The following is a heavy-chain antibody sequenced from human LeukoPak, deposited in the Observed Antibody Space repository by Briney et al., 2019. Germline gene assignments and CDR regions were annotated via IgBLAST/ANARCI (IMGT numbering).Heavy chain of an antibody. CDR2: VYHSGGA. V-gene: IGHV4/OR15-8*01. J-gene: IGHJ4*01. CDR3: AYNRNFALDN. Sequence: SQTLSLTCAVSGASIASHSWWSWVRQPPGKGLEWIGEVYHSGGANYKPSLKSRVTISVDTSRNHFSLKLTSVTAADTAVYFCAYNRNFALDNWGQGTLVTVSS. CDR1: GASIASHSW. D-gene: IGHD1-14*01.